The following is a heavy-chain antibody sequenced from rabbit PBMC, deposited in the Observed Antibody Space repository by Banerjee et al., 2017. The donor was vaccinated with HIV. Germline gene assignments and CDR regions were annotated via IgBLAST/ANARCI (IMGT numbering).Heavy chain of an antibody. CDR3: ARLYAGSSGYLSL. V-gene: IGHV1S47*01. D-gene: IGHD1-1*01. Sequence: QQQLEESGGGLVKPEGSLTLSCKASGIDFSSYGISWVRQAPGKGLEWIGYIKTGSGSTYYASWVNGRFSISRENTQNTLYLQLNSLTAADTATYFCARLYAGSSGYLSLWGQGTLVTVS. CDR2: IKTGSGST. CDR1: GIDFSSYG. J-gene: IGHJ3*01.